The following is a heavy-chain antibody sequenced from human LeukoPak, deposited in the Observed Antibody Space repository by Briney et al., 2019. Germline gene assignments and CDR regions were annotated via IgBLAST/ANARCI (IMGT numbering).Heavy chain of an antibody. CDR3: ARERGSSSWLFDY. J-gene: IGHJ4*02. CDR2: ILTSGST. CDR1: GGSISSSSYY. D-gene: IGHD6-13*01. Sequence: ASETLSLTCTVSGGSISSSSYYWRWLRQPAGKGLEWIGRILTSGSTNYNPCLKSRVTITVDTSKNQCSLKLSSVTAADTAVYCCARERGSSSWLFDYWGQGTLVTVSS. V-gene: IGHV4-61*02.